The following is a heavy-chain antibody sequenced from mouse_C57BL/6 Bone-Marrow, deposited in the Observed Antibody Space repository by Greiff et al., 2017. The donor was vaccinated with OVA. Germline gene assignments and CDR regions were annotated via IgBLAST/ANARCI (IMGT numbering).Heavy chain of an antibody. CDR2: IYPRSGNT. CDR1: GYTFTSYG. J-gene: IGHJ1*03. Sequence: VQLQQSGAELVRPGASVKLSCKASGYTFTSYGISWVKQRTGQGLEWIGEIYPRSGNTYYNEKFKGKATLTADKSSSPAYMELRSLTSEDSAVYFCARLVKGGEWYFDVWGTGTTVTVSS. D-gene: IGHD1-1*02. CDR3: ARLVKGGEWYFDV. V-gene: IGHV1-81*01.